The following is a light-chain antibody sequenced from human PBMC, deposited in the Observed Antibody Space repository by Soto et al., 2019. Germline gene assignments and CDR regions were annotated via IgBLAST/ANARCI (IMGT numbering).Light chain of an antibody. J-gene: IGKJ3*01. CDR2: ATS. CDR3: HHYDRSPIFT. CDR1: QDISSW. Sequence: DIQMTQSPSFVSASVGDRVTITCRASQDISSWLVWYQQKPGKAPKLLIHATSGLQSGVPSRFSGSGSGTDFTLTISNLQSEDFATYYCHHYDRSPIFTFGPGTKVDI. V-gene: IGKV1-12*01.